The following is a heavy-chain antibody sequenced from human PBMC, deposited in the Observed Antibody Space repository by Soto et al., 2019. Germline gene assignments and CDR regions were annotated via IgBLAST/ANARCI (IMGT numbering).Heavy chain of an antibody. Sequence: GESVKISCXSSGYSFTTYWITWVRQMPGKGLEWMGRIDPRDSYINYSPSFQGHVTISSDKSISTAYLQWNSLKASDTAMYYCARQRGYCSSTSCYTFDYYYGLDVWGPGTTVTVSS. V-gene: IGHV5-10-1*01. CDR2: IDPRDSYI. J-gene: IGHJ6*02. D-gene: IGHD2-2*02. CDR1: GYSFTTYW. CDR3: ARQRGYCSSTSCYTFDYYYGLDV.